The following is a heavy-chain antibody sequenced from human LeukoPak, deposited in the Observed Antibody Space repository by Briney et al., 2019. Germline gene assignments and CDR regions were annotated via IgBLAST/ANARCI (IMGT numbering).Heavy chain of an antibody. CDR1: GGSFSGYY. D-gene: IGHD3-10*01. V-gene: IGHV4-34*01. CDR2: INHSGGT. CDR3: AKDYGSGSCWGFDP. Sequence: TSETLSLTCAVYGGSFSGYYWSWIRQPPGKGLEWIGEINHSGGTNYNPSLKSRVTISVDTSKNQFSLKLSSVTAADTAVYYCAKDYGSGSCWGFDPWGQGTLVTVSS. J-gene: IGHJ5*02.